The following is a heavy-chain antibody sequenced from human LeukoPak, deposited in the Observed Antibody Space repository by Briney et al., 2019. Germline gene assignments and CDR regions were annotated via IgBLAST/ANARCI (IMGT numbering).Heavy chain of an antibody. Sequence: WETLSLTCTVSGGSISSYYWSWIRQPPGKGLEWIVCIYYSGSTNYNPSLKSRVTISVDAPKNQFSLKLSSVPAADTAVYYCERVGITTRAGYNSHYYYYGMDVWGQGTMVTISS. J-gene: IGHJ6*02. CDR1: GGSISSYY. V-gene: IGHV4-59*08. D-gene: IGHD5-24*01. CDR3: ERVGITTRAGYNSHYYYYGMDV. CDR2: IYYSGST.